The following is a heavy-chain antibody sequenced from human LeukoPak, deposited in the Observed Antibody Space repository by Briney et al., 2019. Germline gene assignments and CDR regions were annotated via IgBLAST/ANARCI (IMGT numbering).Heavy chain of an antibody. CDR3: ARASPHNWFDP. CDR1: GGSISSSSYY. V-gene: IGHV4-39*07. CDR2: IYYSGST. Sequence: TSETTSLTCTVSGGSISSSSYYWGWIRQPPGKGLEWIGSIYYSGSTYYNPSLKSRVTISVDTSKNQFSLKLSSVTAADTAAYYCARASPHNWFDPWGQGTLVTVSS. J-gene: IGHJ5*02.